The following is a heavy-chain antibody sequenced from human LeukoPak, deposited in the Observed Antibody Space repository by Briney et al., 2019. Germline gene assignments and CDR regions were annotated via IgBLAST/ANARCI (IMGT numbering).Heavy chain of an antibody. V-gene: IGHV4-4*07. CDR3: ARAFRSDTAMAQTTYYYYYMDV. Sequence: SETLSLTCTVSGGSISSYYWSWIRQPAGKGLEWIGRIYTSGSTNYNPSLKSRVTISVDTSKNQFSLKLSSVTAADTAVYYCARAFRSDTAMAQTTYYYYYMDVWGKGTTVTVSS. J-gene: IGHJ6*03. CDR1: GGSISSYY. D-gene: IGHD5-18*01. CDR2: IYTSGST.